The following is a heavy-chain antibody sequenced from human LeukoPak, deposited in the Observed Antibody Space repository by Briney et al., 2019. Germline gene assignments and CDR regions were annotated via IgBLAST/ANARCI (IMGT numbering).Heavy chain of an antibody. J-gene: IGHJ4*02. CDR3: AKDVGKWESLHFFDY. CDR2: ISGSGAST. CDR1: GFTFSSYD. V-gene: IGHV3-23*01. D-gene: IGHD1-26*01. Sequence: GGSLRLSCAASGFTFSSYDMSWVRQAPGKGLEWISGISGSGASTYYADSVKGRFTISRGDSRNTLYLQMNSLRGDDTAVYYCAKDVGKWESLHFFDYWGQGTLVTVSS.